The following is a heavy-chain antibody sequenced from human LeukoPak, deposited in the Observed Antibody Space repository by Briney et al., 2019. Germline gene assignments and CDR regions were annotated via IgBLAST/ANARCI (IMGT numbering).Heavy chain of an antibody. J-gene: IGHJ4*02. CDR3: ARDARQQLVERFDY. CDR1: GFTFCSYG. V-gene: IGHV3-48*04. D-gene: IGHD6-13*01. Sequence: GGSLRLSCAASGFTFCSYGMHWVRQAPGKGLEWVSYISSSGSTIYYADSVKGRFTISRDNAKNSLYLQMNSLRAEDTAVYYCARDARQQLVERFDYWGQGTLVTVSS. CDR2: ISSSGSTI.